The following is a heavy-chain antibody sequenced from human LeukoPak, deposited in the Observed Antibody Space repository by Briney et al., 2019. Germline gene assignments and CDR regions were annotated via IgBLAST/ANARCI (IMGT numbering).Heavy chain of an antibody. CDR3: AGGAAAASDY. CDR2: INHSGST. Sequence: SETLSFTCAVCGGSFSGCYWSWIRQPPGKGLEWIGEINHSGSTNYNPSLKSRVTISVDTSNNHSSLQLSSVTAAAPAEYYGAGGAAAASDYWGQGALVTVSS. CDR1: GGSFSGCY. V-gene: IGHV4-34*01. D-gene: IGHD6-13*01. J-gene: IGHJ4*02.